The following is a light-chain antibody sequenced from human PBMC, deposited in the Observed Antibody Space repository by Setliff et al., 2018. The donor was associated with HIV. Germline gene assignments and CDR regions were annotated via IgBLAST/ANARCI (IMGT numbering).Light chain of an antibody. J-gene: IGLJ2*01. Sequence: QSALTQPASVSGSPGQSITISCTGSTNNVGSYDLVSWYQQYPGKAPKLIIYEVSKRPSGVSYRFSGSKSGITASLTISGLQAEDEADYYCSSYTRSITLVLFGGGTKVTVL. CDR2: EVS. CDR3: SSYTRSITLVL. V-gene: IGLV2-14*02. CDR1: TNNVGSYDL.